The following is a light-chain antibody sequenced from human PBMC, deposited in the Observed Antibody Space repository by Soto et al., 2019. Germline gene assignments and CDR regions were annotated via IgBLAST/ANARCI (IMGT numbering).Light chain of an antibody. Sequence: QSVLTQPPSASGTPGQRVSISCSGSSPNIGSNYVYWYQQLSGTAPKLLIYTNNQRPSGVPDRFSGSKSGTSASLAISGLRSEDEADYYCATWDDSLSAWVFGGGTQLTVL. CDR2: TNN. J-gene: IGLJ3*02. V-gene: IGLV1-47*01. CDR1: SPNIGSNY. CDR3: ATWDDSLSAWV.